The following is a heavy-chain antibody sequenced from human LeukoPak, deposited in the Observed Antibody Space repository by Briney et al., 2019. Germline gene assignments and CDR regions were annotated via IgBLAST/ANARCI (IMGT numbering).Heavy chain of an antibody. V-gene: IGHV4-59*12. D-gene: IGHD4-11*01. Sequence: PSETLSLTCTVSGGSFSSYYWSWIRQPPGKGLEWIGYIYYSGSTDYNPSLKSRVTISVETSKNQFSLKLSSVTAADTAVYYCARSKMTTVSPFDYWGQGTLVTVSS. J-gene: IGHJ4*02. CDR1: GGSFSSYY. CDR3: ARSKMTTVSPFDY. CDR2: IYYSGST.